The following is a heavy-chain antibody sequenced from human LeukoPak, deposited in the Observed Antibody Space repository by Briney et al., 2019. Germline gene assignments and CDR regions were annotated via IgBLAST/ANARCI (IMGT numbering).Heavy chain of an antibody. D-gene: IGHD3-22*01. J-gene: IGHJ4*02. CDR3: ARPDYDSSGYADY. CDR1: AFTFSSYG. V-gene: IGHV3-33*08. CDR2: IWFDGSNK. Sequence: GRSLRLSCAASAFTFSSYGMHWVRQAPGKGLEWVAVIWFDGSNKYYADSVKGRFTISRDNSKNTLYLQMNSLRAEDTAVYYCARPDYDSSGYADYWGQGTLVTVSS.